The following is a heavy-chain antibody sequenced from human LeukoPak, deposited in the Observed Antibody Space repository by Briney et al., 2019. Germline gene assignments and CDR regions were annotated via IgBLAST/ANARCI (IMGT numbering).Heavy chain of an antibody. V-gene: IGHV4-59*01. Sequence: SETLSLTCTVSGGSISSYYWSWIRQPPGKGLEWIGYIYYSGSTNYNPSLKSRVTISVDTSKNQFSLKLSSVTAADTAVYYCARAPGIADYWGQGTLVTVSS. CDR2: IYYSGST. CDR3: ARAPGIADY. D-gene: IGHD6-13*01. CDR1: GGSISSYY. J-gene: IGHJ4*02.